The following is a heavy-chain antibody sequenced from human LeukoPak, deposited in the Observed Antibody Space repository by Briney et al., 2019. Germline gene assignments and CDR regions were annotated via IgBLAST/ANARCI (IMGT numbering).Heavy chain of an antibody. CDR2: ISSSSSTI. Sequence: KPGGSLRLSCAASGFTFSSYSMNWVRQAPGKGLEWVSYISSSSSTIYYADSVKGRFTISRDNAKNSLYLQMNSLRAEDTAVYYCAKDVAVAGNPYYFDYWGQGTLVTVSS. D-gene: IGHD6-19*01. V-gene: IGHV3-48*01. CDR3: AKDVAVAGNPYYFDY. J-gene: IGHJ4*02. CDR1: GFTFSSYS.